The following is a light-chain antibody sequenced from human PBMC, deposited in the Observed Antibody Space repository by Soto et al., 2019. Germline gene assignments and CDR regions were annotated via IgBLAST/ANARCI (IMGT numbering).Light chain of an antibody. Sequence: IVLTQSPATLSLSPGERATLSCRASQSVSSYLAWYQQKPGQPPRLLIYDASNRPTGTPARFSGSGSGTDFTLTIXXXXXEDFAVYYCQQRXXXYSFGQGTXXEX. CDR1: QSVSSY. J-gene: IGKJ2*03. CDR3: QQRXXXYS. CDR2: DAS. V-gene: IGKV3-11*01.